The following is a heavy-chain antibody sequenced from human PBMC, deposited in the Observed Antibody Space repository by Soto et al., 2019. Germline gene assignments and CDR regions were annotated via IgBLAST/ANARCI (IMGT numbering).Heavy chain of an antibody. CDR1: GFTFRSYA. Sequence: PGGSLRLSCAAPGFTFRSYAMHWVRQAPGKGLEYVSAISSNGGSTYYANSVKGRFTISRDNSKNTLYLQMGSLRAEDMAVYYCARGSGYDLYYYYYMDVWGKGTTVTVSS. V-gene: IGHV3-64*01. D-gene: IGHD5-12*01. CDR3: ARGSGYDLYYYYYMDV. J-gene: IGHJ6*03. CDR2: ISSNGGST.